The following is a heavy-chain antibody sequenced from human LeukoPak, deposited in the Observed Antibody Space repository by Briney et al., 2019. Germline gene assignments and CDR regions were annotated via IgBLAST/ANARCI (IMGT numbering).Heavy chain of an antibody. V-gene: IGHV4-59*01. D-gene: IGHD6-13*01. CDR3: ARAIAAAGIVLDP. CDR2: IYYSGST. CDR1: GGSISSYY. J-gene: IGHJ5*02. Sequence: PSETLSLTCTVSGGSISSYYWSWIRQPPGKGLEWIGYIYYSGSTNYNSSLKSRVTISVDTSKNQFSLKLSSVTAADTAVYYCARAIAAAGIVLDPWGQGTLVTVSP.